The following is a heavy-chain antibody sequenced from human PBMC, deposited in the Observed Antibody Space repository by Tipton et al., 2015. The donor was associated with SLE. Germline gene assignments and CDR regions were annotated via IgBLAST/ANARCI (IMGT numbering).Heavy chain of an antibody. V-gene: IGHV3-11*05. CDR2: ISSSSSYT. D-gene: IGHD3-10*01. Sequence: SLRLSCAASGFTFSDYYMSWICQAPGKGLEWVSYISSSSSYTNYADSVKGRFTISRDNAKNSLYLQMNSLRAEDTAVYYCARGHLIWFGEYMGGMDVWGQGATVTVSS. J-gene: IGHJ6*02. CDR3: ARGHLIWFGEYMGGMDV. CDR1: GFTFSDYY.